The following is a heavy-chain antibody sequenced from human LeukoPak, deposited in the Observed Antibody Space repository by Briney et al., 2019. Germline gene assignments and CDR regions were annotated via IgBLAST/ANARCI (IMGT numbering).Heavy chain of an antibody. V-gene: IGHV5-51*01. J-gene: IGHJ4*02. CDR1: GYNFATYW. D-gene: IGHD2-21*02. CDR2: IYPGDSDT. CDR3: ARSLTSNTYCGGDCSFDN. Sequence: GESLKISCKGSGYNFATYWIAWVRQMPGKGQEWMGIIYPGDSDTKYSPPFQGQVTISADKSIDTAFLQWSSLKPSETAMYICARSLTSNTYCGGDCSFDNWGQGSLVTVSS.